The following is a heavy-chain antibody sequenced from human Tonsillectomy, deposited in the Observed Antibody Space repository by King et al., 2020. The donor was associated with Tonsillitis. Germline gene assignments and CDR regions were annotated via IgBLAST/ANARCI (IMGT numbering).Heavy chain of an antibody. CDR2: IFVIGNT. Sequence: QLQESGPGLVKPSETLSLTCTVSGGSISSYHWSWTRQPPGKGLDWIGYIFVIGNTNYNPSLKSRVPMSVDTSKNQFSLMLRSVTAADTAVYYCARGPNGGNLLFHVWGQGTMVTVSS. J-gene: IGHJ3*01. V-gene: IGHV4-59*01. CDR3: ARGPNGGNLLFHV. D-gene: IGHD4-23*01. CDR1: GGSISSYH.